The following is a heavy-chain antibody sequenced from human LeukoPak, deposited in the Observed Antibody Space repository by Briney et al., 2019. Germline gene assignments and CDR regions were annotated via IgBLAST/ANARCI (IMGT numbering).Heavy chain of an antibody. CDR2: ISGSGGST. CDR3: ARYAASSGWYDWFDP. CDR1: GVTYSSYA. D-gene: IGHD6-19*01. Sequence: PGGSLRLSCAASGVTYSSYAMSWVRQAPGKGLEWVSAISGSGGSTYYADSVKGRFTISRDNSKNTLYLQMNSLRAEDTAVYYCARYAASSGWYDWFDPWGQGTLVTVSS. V-gene: IGHV3-23*01. J-gene: IGHJ5*02.